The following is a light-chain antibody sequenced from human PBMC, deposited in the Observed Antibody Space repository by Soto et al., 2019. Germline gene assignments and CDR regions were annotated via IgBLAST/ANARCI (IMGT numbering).Light chain of an antibody. V-gene: IGKV1-39*01. CDR3: QQSYMDPIT. J-gene: IGKJ5*01. CDR2: DAS. Sequence: DIQMTQSPSPLSASVGNRVTITCRASQSISTYLNWYQKKPGKAPNLLIYDASHLQSGVPSRFSGSGGGTDFTLSISSVQPEDFATYFCQQSYMDPITFGQGTQLEI. CDR1: QSISTY.